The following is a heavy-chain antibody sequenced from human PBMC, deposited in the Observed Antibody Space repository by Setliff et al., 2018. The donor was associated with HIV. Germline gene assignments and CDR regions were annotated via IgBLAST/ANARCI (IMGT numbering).Heavy chain of an antibody. CDR2: INSGNGNT. J-gene: IGHJ5*02. CDR1: GYTFTGYY. Sequence: ASVKVSCKASGYTFTGYYMHWVRQAPGQGLEWMGWINSGNGNTKYGQKFQGSVTITRDASTSTAYMDPRSLRSDDTAVYYCARDLLPYYYDSKWTLDPWGQGTLVTVSS. CDR3: ARDLLPYYYDSKWTLDP. D-gene: IGHD3-22*01. V-gene: IGHV1-2*02.